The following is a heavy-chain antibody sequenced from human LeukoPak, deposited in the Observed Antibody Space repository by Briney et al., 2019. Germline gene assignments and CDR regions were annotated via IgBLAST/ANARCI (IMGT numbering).Heavy chain of an antibody. CDR1: GFTFSSYS. V-gene: IGHV3-21*01. CDR2: ISSSSSYI. D-gene: IGHD3-10*01. CDR3: ARGTYGSAPFDY. Sequence: GGSLRLSCAASGFTFSSYSMNWVRQAPGKGLEWVSSISSSSSYIYYADSVKGRFTISRDNAKNSLYLQMNSLRAEDTAVYYCARGTYGSAPFDYWGQGTLITVSS. J-gene: IGHJ4*02.